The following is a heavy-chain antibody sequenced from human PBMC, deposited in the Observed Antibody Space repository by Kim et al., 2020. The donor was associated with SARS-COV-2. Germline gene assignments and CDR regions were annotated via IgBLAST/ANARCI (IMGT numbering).Heavy chain of an antibody. D-gene: IGHD1-26*01. V-gene: IGHV3-23*01. CDR3: AKELRWVGATPIYYYYGMDV. Sequence: RFTISRDNSKNTLYLQMNSLRAEDTAVYYCAKELRWVGATPIYYYYGMDVWGQGTTVTVSS. J-gene: IGHJ6*02.